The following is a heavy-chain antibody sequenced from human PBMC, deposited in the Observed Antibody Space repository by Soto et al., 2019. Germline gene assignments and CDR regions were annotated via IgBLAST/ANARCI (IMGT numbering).Heavy chain of an antibody. J-gene: IGHJ6*02. CDR2: IIPIFGTA. Sequence: SVKVSCKASGGTFSSYAISWVRQAPGQGLEWMGGIIPIFGTANYAQKFQGRVTITADKSTSTAYMELSSLRSEDTAVYYCASIEAGTGSYYGMDVWGQGTTVTVSS. CDR1: GGTFSSYA. D-gene: IGHD6-19*01. V-gene: IGHV1-69*06. CDR3: ASIEAGTGSYYGMDV.